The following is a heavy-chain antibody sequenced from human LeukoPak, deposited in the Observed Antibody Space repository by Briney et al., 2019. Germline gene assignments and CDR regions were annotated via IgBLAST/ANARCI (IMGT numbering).Heavy chain of an antibody. V-gene: IGHV4-4*07. D-gene: IGHD4-11*01. Sequence: SETLSLTCTVPGGSISSYYWSWTRQPAGKGLEWIGHIYTSGSTNYNPSLKSRVTMSVDTSKNQFSLKLSSVTAADTAVYYCARDLRVTTIRYYYYGMDVWGQGTTVTVSS. CDR1: GGSISSYY. CDR2: IYTSGST. CDR3: ARDLRVTTIRYYYYGMDV. J-gene: IGHJ6*02.